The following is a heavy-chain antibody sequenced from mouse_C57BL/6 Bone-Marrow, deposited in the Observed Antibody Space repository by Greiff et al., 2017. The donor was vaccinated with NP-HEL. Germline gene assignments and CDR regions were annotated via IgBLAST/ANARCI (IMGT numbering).Heavy chain of an antibody. Sequence: QVQLKESEAELARPGASVKLSCKASGYTFPSYGISWVTQRTGQGLAWIGEIYPRSGTTYYNEKFKGTATLTADKSFSTAYMELRSLTSEDSAVYFCARSYFTLYYYAMDYWGQGTSVTVSS. D-gene: IGHD2-10*01. V-gene: IGHV1-81*01. CDR3: ARSYFTLYYYAMDY. CDR1: GYTFPSYG. J-gene: IGHJ4*01. CDR2: IYPRSGTT.